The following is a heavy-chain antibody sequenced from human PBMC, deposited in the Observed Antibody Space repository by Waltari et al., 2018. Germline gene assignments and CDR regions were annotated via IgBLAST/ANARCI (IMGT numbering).Heavy chain of an antibody. J-gene: IGHJ5*01. CDR2: ISGDGGTT. CDR1: GFTFSSFW. CDR3: GTDKPAVSPLKTRYDS. V-gene: IGHV3-74*01. Sequence: EVQLVESGGGLVQPGGSLRLSCAASGFTFSSFWMHWVRQAPGKGLVWVSSISGDGGTTSYADSVKGRFTISRDNAKNTLYLQMNSLRAEDTAMYYCGTDKPAVSPLKTRYDSWGQGTLVTVSS.